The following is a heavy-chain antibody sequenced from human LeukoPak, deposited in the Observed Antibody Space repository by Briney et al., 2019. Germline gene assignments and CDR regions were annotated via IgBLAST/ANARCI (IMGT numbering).Heavy chain of an antibody. CDR3: ARSGADRGYYYYMDV. CDR1: GGSISRYY. D-gene: IGHD1-14*01. Sequence: PSETLSLTCTVSGGSISRYYWSWIRQPPGKGLEWIGYIYYSGSTNYNPSLKSRVTISVDTSKNQFSLKLSSVTAADTAVYYCARSGADRGYYYYMDVWGKGTTVTVSS. J-gene: IGHJ6*03. CDR2: IYYSGST. V-gene: IGHV4-59*01.